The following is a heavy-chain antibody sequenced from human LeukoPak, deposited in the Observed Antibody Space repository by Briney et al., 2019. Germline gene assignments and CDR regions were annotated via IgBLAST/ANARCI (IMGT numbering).Heavy chain of an antibody. V-gene: IGHV3-30*03. D-gene: IGHD5-12*01. CDR2: ISYDGINK. Sequence: LGRTERLCCAACGHTDSRNYMRGARQAPGKGLEWVAVISYDGINKYYADSVKGRFTISRDNSKNTLYLQMGSLRTEDTAVYYCARNHGYGEYWGQGTLVTASS. CDR1: GHTDSRNY. CDR3: ARNHGYGEY. J-gene: IGHJ4*02.